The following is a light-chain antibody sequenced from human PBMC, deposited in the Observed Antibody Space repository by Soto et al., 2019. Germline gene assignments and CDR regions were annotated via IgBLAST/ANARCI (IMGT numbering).Light chain of an antibody. CDR2: DAS. Sequence: DIQMTQSPSTLSASVGDRVTITCRASRNIERWLAWYQQKPGKPPKLLIYDASILEAGVPSRFSGSGSGTDFTFTISSLQPEDVATYYCQKCDYLPIFGPGTTVDLK. J-gene: IGKJ3*01. V-gene: IGKV1-33*01. CDR1: RNIERW. CDR3: QKCDYLPI.